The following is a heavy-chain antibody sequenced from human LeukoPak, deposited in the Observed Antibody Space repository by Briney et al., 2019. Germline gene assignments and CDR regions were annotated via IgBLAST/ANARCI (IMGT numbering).Heavy chain of an antibody. Sequence: SETLSLTCTVSGGSISSYYWSWIRQPAGKGLEWIGRIYTSGSITYNPSLKSRVSMSVDTSKNQFSLKLSSVTAADTAVYYCASTRTHDAFDIWGQGTMVTVSS. D-gene: IGHD2-2*01. CDR1: GGSISSYY. J-gene: IGHJ3*02. CDR3: ASTRTHDAFDI. V-gene: IGHV4-4*07. CDR2: IYTSGSI.